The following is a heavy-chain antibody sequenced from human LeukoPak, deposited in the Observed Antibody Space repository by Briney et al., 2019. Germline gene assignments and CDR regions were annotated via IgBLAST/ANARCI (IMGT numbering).Heavy chain of an antibody. D-gene: IGHD1-26*01. CDR1: GGSTSSYY. J-gene: IGHJ4*02. V-gene: IGHV4-4*07. CDR2: IYTSGTT. Sequence: KPSETLSLTCTVSGGSTSSYYWTWIRQPAGKRLEWIGRIYTSGTTNYNPSLKSRVTISIDASKNQFSLRLSSVTAADTAVYYCTRGGELMNFWGQGTLVTVSS. CDR3: TRGGELMNF.